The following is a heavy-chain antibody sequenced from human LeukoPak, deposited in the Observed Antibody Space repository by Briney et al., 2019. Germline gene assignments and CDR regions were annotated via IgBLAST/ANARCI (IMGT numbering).Heavy chain of an antibody. CDR1: GYTFTSYD. V-gene: IGHV1-8*01. CDR2: MNPNSGNT. D-gene: IGHD3-22*01. J-gene: IGHJ4*02. CDR3: ARGITFYYDNNGYSAFDY. Sequence: ASVKVSCKASGYTFTSYDINWVRQATGQGLEWMGWMNPNSGNTGYAQKFQGRVTITTDESTNTAHMELTSLTSEDTAVYYCARGITFYYDNNGYSAFDYWGQGTLVTVSS.